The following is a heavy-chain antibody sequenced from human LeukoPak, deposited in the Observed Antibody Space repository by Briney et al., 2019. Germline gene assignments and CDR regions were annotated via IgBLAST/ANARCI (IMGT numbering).Heavy chain of an antibody. CDR1: GGSISSSSYY. V-gene: IGHV4-61*02. J-gene: IGHJ6*03. CDR2: IYTSGST. CDR3: ARDSWWTAAGYYYYMDV. D-gene: IGHD6-13*01. Sequence: PSETLSLTCTVSGGSISSSSYYWGWIRQPAGKGLEWIGRIYTSGSTNYNPSLKSRVTISVDTSKNQFSLKLSSVTAADTAVYYCARDSWWTAAGYYYYMDVWGKGTTVTVSS.